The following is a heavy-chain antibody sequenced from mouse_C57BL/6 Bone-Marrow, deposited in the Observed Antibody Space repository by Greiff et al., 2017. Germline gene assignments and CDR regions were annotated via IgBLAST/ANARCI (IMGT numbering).Heavy chain of an antibody. CDR1: GYAFRSSW. V-gene: IGHV1-82*01. Sequence: VQLQQSGPELLKPGASVKISCKASGYAFRSSWMNWVKQRPGKGLEWIGRIYPGDGDTTYNGKFKGKATLTADKSSSTAYMQLSSLTSEDSSVYFCARGDSYYWYFDVWGTGTTVTVSS. D-gene: IGHD2-12*01. J-gene: IGHJ1*03. CDR3: ARGDSYYWYFDV. CDR2: IYPGDGDT.